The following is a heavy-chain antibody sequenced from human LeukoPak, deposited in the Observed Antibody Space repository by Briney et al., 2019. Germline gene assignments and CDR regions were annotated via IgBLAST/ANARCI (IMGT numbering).Heavy chain of an antibody. D-gene: IGHD3-9*01. Sequence: GGSLRLSCATSGFTFSSFAMSWVRQAPGKGLEWVSTISGSGGSTYYADSVKGRFTISRDNSKNTLYLQMNSLRTEDTAVYYCAKAEGYDILTGLDYWGQGTLVTVSS. CDR1: GFTFSSFA. V-gene: IGHV3-23*01. CDR3: AKAEGYDILTGLDY. CDR2: ISGSGGST. J-gene: IGHJ4*02.